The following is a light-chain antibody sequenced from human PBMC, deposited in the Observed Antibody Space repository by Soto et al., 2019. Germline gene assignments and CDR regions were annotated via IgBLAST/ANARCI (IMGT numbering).Light chain of an antibody. V-gene: IGKV1-5*01. CDR1: QSVSGW. J-gene: IGKJ1*01. Sequence: DIPMTQSPSTLSASVGDTVTVNCRASQSVSGWLAWYQQKPGEATKLLIYDASALPRGVPARFSGSGSGTKFTLTIASLQPDDFATYYCQQYETFSGTFGPGTKVEN. CDR3: QQYETFSGT. CDR2: DAS.